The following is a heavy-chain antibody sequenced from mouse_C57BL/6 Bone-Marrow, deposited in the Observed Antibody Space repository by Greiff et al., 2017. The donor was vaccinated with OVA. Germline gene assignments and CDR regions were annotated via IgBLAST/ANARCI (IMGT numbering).Heavy chain of an antibody. Sequence: EVHLVESGGGLVKPGGSLKLSCAASGFTFSDYGMHWVRQAPERGLEWVAYISSGSSTIYYADTVKGRFTISRDNAKNTLFLQMTSLRSEDTAMYYCARPHYGNFWFAYWGQGTLVTVSA. D-gene: IGHD2-1*01. CDR2: ISSGSSTI. CDR3: ARPHYGNFWFAY. CDR1: GFTFSDYG. V-gene: IGHV5-17*01. J-gene: IGHJ3*01.